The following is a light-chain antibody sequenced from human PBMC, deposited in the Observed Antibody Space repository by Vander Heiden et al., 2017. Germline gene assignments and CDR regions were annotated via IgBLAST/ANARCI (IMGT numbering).Light chain of an antibody. J-gene: IGLJ2*01. CDR2: GKN. V-gene: IGLV3-19*01. Sequence: VSVALGQTVRITCQGDSLRSYYASWYQQKPGQAPVLVIYGKNNRPSGIPDRFSGSSSGNTASLTITGAQAEDEADYYCNSRDSSSNHVVFGGGTKLTVL. CDR3: NSRDSSSNHVV. CDR1: SLRSYY.